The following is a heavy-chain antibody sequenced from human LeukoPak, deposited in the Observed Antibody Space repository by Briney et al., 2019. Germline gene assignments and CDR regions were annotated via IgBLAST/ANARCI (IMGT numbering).Heavy chain of an antibody. CDR1: GFSVSRNY. Sequence: GRSLRLSCAASGFSVSRNYLSWVRQAPGKGLEWDSVIYSGATTDYADSVKGRFTISTDSSKNTLYLQMNSLRDEDTSVYYCARGGRTDSGSYPYGMDVWGQGATVTVSS. J-gene: IGHJ6*02. D-gene: IGHD3-10*01. CDR2: IYSGATT. CDR3: ARGGRTDSGSYPYGMDV. V-gene: IGHV3-66*01.